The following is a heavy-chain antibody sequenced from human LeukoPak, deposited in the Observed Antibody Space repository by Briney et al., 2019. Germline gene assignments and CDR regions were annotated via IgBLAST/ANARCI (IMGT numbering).Heavy chain of an antibody. CDR2: IYYSGSP. CDR3: ARVGARDTFDI. CDR1: GGSMSHYY. D-gene: IGHD1-26*01. J-gene: IGHJ3*02. V-gene: IGHV4-59*01. Sequence: SETLSLTCTVSGGSMSHYYWSWIRQPPRKGLELIGYIYYSGSPNYNPSLKNRVTISVDTSKNQFSLNLKSVTAADTAVYYCARVGARDTFDIWGQGTMVTVSS.